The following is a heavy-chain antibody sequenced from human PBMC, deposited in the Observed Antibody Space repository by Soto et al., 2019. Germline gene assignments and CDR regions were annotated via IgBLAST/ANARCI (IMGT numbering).Heavy chain of an antibody. D-gene: IGHD4-17*01. V-gene: IGHV3-33*01. J-gene: IGHJ6*03. CDR2: IWYDGSNK. CDR1: GFTFSSYG. CDR3: ARVAGRGDPNQYYYYYYYMDV. Sequence: GGSLRLSCAASGFTFSSYGMHWVRQAPGKGLEWVAVIWYDGSNKYYADSLKGRFTISRDNSKNTLYLQMNSLRAEDTAVYYCARVAGRGDPNQYYYYYYYMDVWGKGTTVTVSS.